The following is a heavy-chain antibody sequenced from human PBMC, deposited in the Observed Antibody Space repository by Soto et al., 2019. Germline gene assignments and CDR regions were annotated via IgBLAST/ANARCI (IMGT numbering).Heavy chain of an antibody. Sequence: GGSLRLSCAASGFTFSSYGMHWVRQAPGKGLEWVAVISYDGSNKYYADSVKGRFTISRDNSKNTLYLQMNSLRAEDTAVYYCAKSKVSGDVDYFDYWGQGTLVTVSS. V-gene: IGHV3-30*18. D-gene: IGHD7-27*01. CDR1: GFTFSSYG. CDR2: ISYDGSNK. CDR3: AKSKVSGDVDYFDY. J-gene: IGHJ4*02.